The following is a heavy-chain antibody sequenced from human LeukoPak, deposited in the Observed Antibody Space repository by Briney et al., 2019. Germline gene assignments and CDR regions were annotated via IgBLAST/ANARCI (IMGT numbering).Heavy chain of an antibody. CDR2: ISGSGGST. J-gene: IGHJ4*02. Sequence: PGGSLRLSCAASGFMFSDSWMHWVRRAPGKGLEWVSAISGSGGSTYYADSVKGRFTISRDNSKNTLYLQMNSLRAEDTAVYYCAKGESITIFGVVTGFDYWGQGTLVTVSS. CDR3: AKGESITIFGVVTGFDY. CDR1: GFMFSDSW. V-gene: IGHV3-23*01. D-gene: IGHD3-3*01.